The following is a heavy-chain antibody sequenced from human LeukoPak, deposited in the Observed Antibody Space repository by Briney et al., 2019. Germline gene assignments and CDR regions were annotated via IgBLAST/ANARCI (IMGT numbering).Heavy chain of an antibody. CDR3: AREGALLWVGELFFDF. V-gene: IGHV1-3*04. Sequence: ASVKVSCKTSGYTFTTYAIHWLCQAPGQGLEWMGRINTGNGNTKYSLKFQGRVTITTDTSATTAYMELSSLRSEDTAVYYCAREGALLWVGELFFDFWGRGTLVTVSS. D-gene: IGHD3-10*01. J-gene: IGHJ4*02. CDR2: INTGNGNT. CDR1: GYTFTTYA.